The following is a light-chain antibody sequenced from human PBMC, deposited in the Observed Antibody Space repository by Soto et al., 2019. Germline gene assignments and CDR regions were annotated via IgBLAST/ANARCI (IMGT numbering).Light chain of an antibody. V-gene: IGLV7-43*01. J-gene: IGLJ3*02. CDR3: LLLYRGAWV. CDR2: STA. Sequence: QAVVTQEPSLTVSPGGTVTLTCASSTGAVTSGYRPNRFQQKPGQAPRALIYSTANTHSWTPARFSGSLLGGKAALTLSGVQPEDEADYYCLLLYRGAWVFGGGTKVTVL. CDR1: TGAVTSGYR.